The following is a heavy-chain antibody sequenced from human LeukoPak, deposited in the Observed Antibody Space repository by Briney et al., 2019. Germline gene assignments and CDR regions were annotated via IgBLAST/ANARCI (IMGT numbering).Heavy chain of an antibody. J-gene: IGHJ4*02. CDR3: ATGIAAAGTWYFDY. D-gene: IGHD6-13*01. CDR2: IYTSGST. Sequence: SETLSLTCTVSGGSISSYYWSWIRQPAGKGLEWIGRIYTSGSTNYNPSLKSRVTMSVDTSKNQFSLKLSSVTAAGTAVYYCATGIAAAGTWYFDYWGQGTLVTVSS. V-gene: IGHV4-4*07. CDR1: GGSISSYY.